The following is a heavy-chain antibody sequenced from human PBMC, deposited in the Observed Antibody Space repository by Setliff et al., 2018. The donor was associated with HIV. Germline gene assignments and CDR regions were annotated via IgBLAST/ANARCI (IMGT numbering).Heavy chain of an antibody. Sequence: SETLSLTCTVSGGSISSHYWSWIRQPPGKGLEWIGSIYYSGSTSYNPSLKSRVTISVDTSKSQFSLKLSSVTAADTAVYYCAVVQYYYDTSGSDYWGQGTLVTVSS. J-gene: IGHJ4*02. CDR1: GGSISSHY. D-gene: IGHD3-22*01. V-gene: IGHV4-59*11. CDR3: AVVQYYYDTSGSDY. CDR2: IYYSGST.